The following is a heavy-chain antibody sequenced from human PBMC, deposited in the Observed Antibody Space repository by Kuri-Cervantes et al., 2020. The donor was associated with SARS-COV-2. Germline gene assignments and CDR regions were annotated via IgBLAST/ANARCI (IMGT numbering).Heavy chain of an antibody. CDR3: ARLFQWPGFFLAPFDY. D-gene: IGHD6-19*01. Sequence: GESLKISWKGSGYSFTSYWIGWVLQMPGKGLEWMGIIYPGDSDTRYSTSFQGQVTISADKSNSTAYLQWSSQKASDAAMYYCARLFQWPGFFLAPFDYWGQGTLVTVSS. V-gene: IGHV5-51*01. J-gene: IGHJ4*02. CDR2: IYPGDSDT. CDR1: GYSFTSYW.